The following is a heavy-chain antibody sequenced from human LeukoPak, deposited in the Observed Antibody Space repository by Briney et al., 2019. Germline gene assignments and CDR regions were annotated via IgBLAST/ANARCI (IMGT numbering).Heavy chain of an antibody. CDR1: GGSISSYY. D-gene: IGHD1-26*01. V-gene: IGHV4-59*01. CDR2: IYYSGST. CDR3: ARDRSYKDAFDI. Sequence: SETLSLTCTVSGGSISSYYWSWIRQPPGKGLEWIGYIYYSGSTNYNPSLKSRVTISVDTSKNQFSLKLSSVTAADTAVYYCARDRSYKDAFDIWGQGSMVTVSS. J-gene: IGHJ3*02.